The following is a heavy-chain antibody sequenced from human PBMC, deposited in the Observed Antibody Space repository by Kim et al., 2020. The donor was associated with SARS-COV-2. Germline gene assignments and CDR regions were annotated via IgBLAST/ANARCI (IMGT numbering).Heavy chain of an antibody. CDR1: GFTFSTYA. D-gene: IGHD2-2*01. CDR3: ARRYCSSASCYSRLDAF. V-gene: IGHV3-23*01. Sequence: GGSLRLSCAASGFTFSTYAMTWVRQAAGKGLEWVSGVSGSGATTYYADSVKGRFTISRDNSKNTLYLQMNSLRAEDTAVYYCARRYCSSASCYSRLDAF. J-gene: IGHJ3*01. CDR2: VSGSGATT.